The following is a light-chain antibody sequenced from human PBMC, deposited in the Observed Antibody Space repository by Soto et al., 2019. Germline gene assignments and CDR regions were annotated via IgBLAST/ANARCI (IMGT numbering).Light chain of an antibody. V-gene: IGKV1-9*01. CDR1: QGISSY. CDR3: QQLNSYPLT. J-gene: IGKJ4*01. Sequence: DIQLTQSPSFLSASVGDRVTITCRASQGISSYLAWYQQKPGKAPKLLIYAASTLQSGVPSGFSGSGSGTEFTLTISRLQPEDFATYYCQQLNSYPLTFGGGTKWISN. CDR2: AAS.